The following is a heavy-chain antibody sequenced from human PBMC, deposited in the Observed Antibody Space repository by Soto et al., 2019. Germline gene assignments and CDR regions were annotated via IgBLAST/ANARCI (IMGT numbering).Heavy chain of an antibody. V-gene: IGHV1-2*02. CDR2: INPNSGGT. Sequence: ASVKVSCKASGYTFTGYYMHWVRRAPGQGLEWMGWINPNSGGTNYAQKFQGRVTMTRDTSISTAYMELSRLRSDDTAVYYCARGRFLEWQQYYYYGMDVWCQGTTVTVSS. CDR1: GYTFTGYY. CDR3: ARGRFLEWQQYYYYGMDV. D-gene: IGHD3-3*01. J-gene: IGHJ6*02.